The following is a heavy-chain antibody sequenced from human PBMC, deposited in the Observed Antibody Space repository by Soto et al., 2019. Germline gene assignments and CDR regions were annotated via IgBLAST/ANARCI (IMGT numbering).Heavy chain of an antibody. CDR1: GFTFSSYG. CDR2: ISYDGSNK. J-gene: IGHJ4*01. V-gene: IGHV3-30*18. D-gene: IGHD2-2*01. Sequence: QVQLVESGGGVVQPGRSLRLSCAASGFTFSSYGMHWVRQAPGKGLEWVAVISYDGSNKYYADSVKGRFTISRDNAKNRLYLQMNSLGAEDTVAYYCPKDLFAGYTAMPTGVGYWGQGTLVNVP. CDR3: PKDLFAGYTAMPTGVGY.